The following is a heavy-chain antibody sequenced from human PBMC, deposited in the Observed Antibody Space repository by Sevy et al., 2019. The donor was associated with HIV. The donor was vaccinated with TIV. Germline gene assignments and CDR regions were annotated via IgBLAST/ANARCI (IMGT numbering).Heavy chain of an antibody. Sequence: SETLSLTCTVSGGSISGCTNYWGWIRQSPGKGLEWIGSLYYGGSTYLNPSLKSRVTTSVDTSKNQFSLKLNSVTAADTAVYYCVRHLTNYLYWYFDLWGRGALVTVSS. V-gene: IGHV4-39*01. CDR3: VRHLTNYLYWYFDL. D-gene: IGHD2-8*01. CDR2: LYYGGST. CDR1: GGSISGCTNY. J-gene: IGHJ2*01.